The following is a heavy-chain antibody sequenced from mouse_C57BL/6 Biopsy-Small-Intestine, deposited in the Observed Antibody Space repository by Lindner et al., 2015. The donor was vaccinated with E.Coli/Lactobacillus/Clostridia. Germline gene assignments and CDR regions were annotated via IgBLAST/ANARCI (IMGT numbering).Heavy chain of an antibody. Sequence: EVQLQESGPSLVRPSQTLSLTCTVTGFSINSDCYWIWIRQFPGNKLEYIGYTFYSGITYYNPPLESRTYITRDTSKNQFSLKLSSVTTEDTATYYCARDYYYGSHWYFDVWGTGTTVTVSS. CDR1: GFSINSDCY. J-gene: IGHJ1*03. V-gene: IGHV3-3*01. CDR3: ARDYYYGSHWYFDV. D-gene: IGHD1-1*01. CDR2: TFYSGIT.